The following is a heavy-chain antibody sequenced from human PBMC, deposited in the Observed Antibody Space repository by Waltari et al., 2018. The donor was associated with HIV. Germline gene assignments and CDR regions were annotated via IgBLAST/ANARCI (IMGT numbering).Heavy chain of an antibody. D-gene: IGHD3-22*01. J-gene: IGHJ3*02. Sequence: QVQLQESGPGLVKPSQNLSLTCTVSGGSVSSSDYYWNWIRQPPGKGLEWIGYIYYNENTYYNPSLKSRLTISLDRSKSQFSLKLSSVTAADTAVYYCARSRHDYYDSSGYYRGAFDIWGQGTMVPVSS. CDR1: GGSVSSSDYY. CDR2: IYYNENT. CDR3: ARSRHDYYDSSGYYRGAFDI. V-gene: IGHV4-30-4*08.